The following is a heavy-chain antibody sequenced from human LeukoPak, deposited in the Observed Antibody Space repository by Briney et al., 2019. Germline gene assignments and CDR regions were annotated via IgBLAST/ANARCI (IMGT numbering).Heavy chain of an antibody. CDR1: GFTFRNAW. D-gene: IGHD3-22*01. J-gene: IGHJ4*02. CDR2: IRIKANSYTT. CDR3: VRVGKFDSSGYYCDY. V-gene: IGHV3-72*01. Sequence: GGSLRLSCAASGFTFRNAWMTWVRQAPGKGLEWVGRIRIKANSYTTEYAASVKGRFTISRDDSQNSLYLQMNSLKTEDTAVYYCVRVGKFDSSGYYCDYWGQGTLVTVSS.